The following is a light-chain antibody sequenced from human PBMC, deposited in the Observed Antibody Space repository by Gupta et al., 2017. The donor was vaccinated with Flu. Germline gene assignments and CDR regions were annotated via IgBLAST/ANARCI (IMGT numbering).Light chain of an antibody. CDR2: DTS. V-gene: IGLV7-46*01. CDR3: LLYYGGARV. CDR1: TGAVNSGHY. J-gene: IGLJ3*02. Sequence: GTVTLTGGSSTGAVNSGHYPYWCQQTPGQAPKKLISDTSKKHSWTPARFSGSLLGGKAALTLSGAQPEDEAEYYCLLYYGGARVFGGGTKLTVL.